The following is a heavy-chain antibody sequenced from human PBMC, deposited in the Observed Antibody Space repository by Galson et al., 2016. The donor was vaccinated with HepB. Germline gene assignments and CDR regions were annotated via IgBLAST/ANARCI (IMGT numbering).Heavy chain of an antibody. V-gene: IGHV3-9*01. Sequence: RLSCAPSGFTFDGYAMHWVRHAPGKGLEWVSSISWNSGNIDYADSVKGRFTTSRDNAKSSLYLQMNSLRVEDTALYYCAKSGTFGAAGGWFDPWGQGTLVSVSS. CDR3: AKSGTFGAAGGWFDP. CDR2: ISWNSGNI. CDR1: GFTFDGYA. D-gene: IGHD6-13*01. J-gene: IGHJ5*02.